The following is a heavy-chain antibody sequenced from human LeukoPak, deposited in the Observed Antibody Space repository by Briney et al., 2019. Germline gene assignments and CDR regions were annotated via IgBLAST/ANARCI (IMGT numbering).Heavy chain of an antibody. CDR3: AKRIQSAMATGY. J-gene: IGHJ4*02. D-gene: IGHD5-18*01. Sequence: ASVKVSCKASGYTFTSYYMHWVRQAPGQGLEWMGIINPSGGSTSYAQKFQGRVTMTRDMSTSTVYMELSSLRSEDTAVYYCAKRIQSAMATGYWGQGALVTVSS. CDR1: GYTFTSYY. CDR2: INPSGGST. V-gene: IGHV1-46*01.